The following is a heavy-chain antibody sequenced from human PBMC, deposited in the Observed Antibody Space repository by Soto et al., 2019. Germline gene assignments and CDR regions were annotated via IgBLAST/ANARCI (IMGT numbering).Heavy chain of an antibody. CDR2: ISNTGGSS. J-gene: IGHJ6*02. Sequence: GGSLRLSCAASGFTFSTYAMSWVRQAPGKGLEWVSTISNTGGSSYDADSVKRRFTISRDNSKNTLFLQMNSLRVEDTAIYYCAKEFSETGYGSGDYEYFYGVDVWGQGTTVTVSS. D-gene: IGHD4-17*01. CDR1: GFTFSTYA. CDR3: AKEFSETGYGSGDYEYFYGVDV. V-gene: IGHV3-23*01.